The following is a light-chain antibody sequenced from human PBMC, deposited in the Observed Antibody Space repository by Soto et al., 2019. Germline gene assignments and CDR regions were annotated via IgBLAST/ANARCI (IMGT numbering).Light chain of an antibody. CDR3: QQYGSSPRT. V-gene: IGKV3-15*01. CDR1: QSVSSN. Sequence: EIVMTQSPATLSVSPGERATLSCRASQSVSSNLAWYQQKPGQAPRLLIYGASTRATGIPARFSGGGSGTDFTLTISRLEPEDFAVYYCQQYGSSPRTFGQGTKVDI. J-gene: IGKJ1*01. CDR2: GAS.